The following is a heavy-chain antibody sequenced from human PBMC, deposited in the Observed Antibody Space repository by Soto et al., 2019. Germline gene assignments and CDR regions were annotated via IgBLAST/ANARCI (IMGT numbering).Heavy chain of an antibody. CDR1: GFTFSSYG. Sequence: GVSLRLSCAASGFTFSSYGMHWVRQAPGKGLEWVAVISYDGSNKYYADSVKGRFTISRDNSKNTLYLQMNSLRAEDTAVYYCAKDHEGYSYEHGYFDYWGQGTLVTVSS. J-gene: IGHJ4*02. CDR3: AKDHEGYSYEHGYFDY. V-gene: IGHV3-30*18. CDR2: ISYDGSNK. D-gene: IGHD5-18*01.